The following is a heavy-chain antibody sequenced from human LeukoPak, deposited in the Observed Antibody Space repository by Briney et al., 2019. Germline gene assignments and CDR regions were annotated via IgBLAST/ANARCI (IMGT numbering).Heavy chain of an antibody. CDR3: ASRGSHTTIFDY. V-gene: IGHV1-2*02. D-gene: IGHD3-16*01. J-gene: IGHJ4*02. CDR2: INPNSGDT. Sequence: ASVKVSFMASGYTFTGYYMHWVRQAPGQGLEWVGWINPNSGDTNYAQKCPRRVTMTRDTSISTAYMELSRLRSDDTAVYYCASRGSHTTIFDYWGESPVVPVSS. CDR1: GYTFTGYY.